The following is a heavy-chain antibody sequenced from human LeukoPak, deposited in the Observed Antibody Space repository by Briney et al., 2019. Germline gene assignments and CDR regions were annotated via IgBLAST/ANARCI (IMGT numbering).Heavy chain of an antibody. Sequence: SETLSLTCTVSGGSISSYYWSWIRQPAGKGLEWIGRIYTSGSTNYNPSLKSRVTMSVDTSKNQFSLKLGSVTAADTAVYYCARDLPPVGIFDYWGQGTLVTVSS. CDR2: IYTSGST. CDR3: ARDLPPVGIFDY. CDR1: GGSISSYY. V-gene: IGHV4-4*07. D-gene: IGHD2-15*01. J-gene: IGHJ4*02.